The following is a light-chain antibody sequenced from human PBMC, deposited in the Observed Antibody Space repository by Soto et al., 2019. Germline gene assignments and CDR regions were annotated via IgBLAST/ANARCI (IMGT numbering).Light chain of an antibody. CDR3: GTWDNSLSAVV. V-gene: IGLV1-51*01. Sequence: QSVLTQPPSVSAAPGQKVTISCSGSSSNIANNYVSWYHQLPGTAPKLLIYDNNKRPSGIPDRFSGSKSGTSATLGITGLQTGDEADYYCGTWDNSLSAVVFGGGTKLTVL. J-gene: IGLJ2*01. CDR1: SSNIANNY. CDR2: DNN.